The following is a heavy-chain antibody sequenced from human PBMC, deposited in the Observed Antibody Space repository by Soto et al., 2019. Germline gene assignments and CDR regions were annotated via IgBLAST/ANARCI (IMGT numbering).Heavy chain of an antibody. J-gene: IGHJ5*02. CDR1: GGSISSSSDY. CDR2: IYYSGIT. Sequence: SETLSLTCTVSGGSISSSSDYWGWIRQPPGKGLEWIASIYYSGITYYNPSLKSRVTMSVDTSKNQFSLKLRSVTAAATAVYYCARQVRHIVVVTAVLGWFDPWGQGTLVTVSS. V-gene: IGHV4-39*01. D-gene: IGHD2-21*02. CDR3: ARQVRHIVVVTAVLGWFDP.